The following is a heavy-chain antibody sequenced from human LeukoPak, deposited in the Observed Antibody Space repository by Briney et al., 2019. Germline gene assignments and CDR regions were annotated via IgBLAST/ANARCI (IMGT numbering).Heavy chain of an antibody. CDR3: GRDRPFREWLTHLYYYYYYMDV. J-gene: IGHJ6*03. Sequence: GGSLRLSCAASGFTFSSYAMHWVRQAPGKGLEWVAVISYDGSNKYYADSVKGRFTISRDNSKNTLYLQMNSLRAEDTAVYYCGRDRPFREWLTHLYYYYYYMDVWGKGTTVTVSS. CDR2: ISYDGSNK. D-gene: IGHD3-3*02. V-gene: IGHV3-30*04. CDR1: GFTFSSYA.